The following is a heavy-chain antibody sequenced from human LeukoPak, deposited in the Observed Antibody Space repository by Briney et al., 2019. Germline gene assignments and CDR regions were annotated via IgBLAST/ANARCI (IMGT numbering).Heavy chain of an antibody. D-gene: IGHD3-10*01. CDR3: AKRGVVIRGILVIGYHQEAYHYDF. V-gene: IGHV3-23*01. CDR2: ISERGGST. CDR1: GISLTNYG. J-gene: IGHJ4*02. Sequence: QSGGSLRLSCVVSGISLTNYGMTWVRQGPGKGLEWVSYISERGGSTTYADSVKGRFTISRDTSLNTLYLQMNNLRAEDTAVYFCAKRGVVIRGILVIGYHQEAYHYDFWGQGVLVTVSS.